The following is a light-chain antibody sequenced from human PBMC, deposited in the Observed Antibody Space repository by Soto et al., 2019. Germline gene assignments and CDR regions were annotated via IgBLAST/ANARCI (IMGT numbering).Light chain of an antibody. CDR3: SSSTSSSTVV. CDR1: SSDVGGYNY. V-gene: IGLV2-14*01. Sequence: QSALTQPASVSGSPGQSITISCTGTSSDVGGYNYVSWYQQHPGKAPKLVIYDVTTRPSGVSNRFSGSKSGNTASLTISGLQAEDEADYYCSSSTSSSTVVFGGGTQLTVL. J-gene: IGLJ2*01. CDR2: DVT.